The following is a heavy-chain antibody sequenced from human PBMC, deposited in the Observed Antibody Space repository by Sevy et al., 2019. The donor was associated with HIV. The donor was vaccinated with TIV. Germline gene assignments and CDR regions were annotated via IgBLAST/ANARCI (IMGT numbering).Heavy chain of an antibody. D-gene: IGHD2-2*01. J-gene: IGHJ6*02. CDR3: ARARVPAARTFLYYYYGMDV. Sequence: GGSLRLSCAASGFTFSSYEMNWVRQAPGKGLEWVSYISSSGSTIYYADSVKGRFTISRDNAKNSLYLQMNSLRAEDTAVYYCARARVPAARTFLYYYYGMDVWGQGTTVTVSS. CDR1: GFTFSSYE. CDR2: ISSSGSTI. V-gene: IGHV3-48*03.